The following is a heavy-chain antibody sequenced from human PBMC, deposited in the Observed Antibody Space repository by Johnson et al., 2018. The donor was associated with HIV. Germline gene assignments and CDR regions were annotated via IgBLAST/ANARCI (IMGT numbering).Heavy chain of an antibody. D-gene: IGHD3-22*01. CDR3: ARDRYYDSSGSHAFDI. Sequence: QVQLVESGGGLVQPGGSLRLSCVASGFTFSSYGMHWVRQAPAKGLEWVAFIRYDGSNKHYADSVKGRFTISRDNSKNTLYLQMNSLRAEDTAVYYCARDRYYDSSGSHAFDIWGQGTMVTVSS. CDR1: GFTFSSYG. J-gene: IGHJ3*02. CDR2: IRYDGSNK. V-gene: IGHV3-30*02.